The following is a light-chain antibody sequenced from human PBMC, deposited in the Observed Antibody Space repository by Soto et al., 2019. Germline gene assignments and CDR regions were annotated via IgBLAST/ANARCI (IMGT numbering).Light chain of an antibody. V-gene: IGLV2-14*01. CDR3: TSFTFSSTGV. Sequence: QSALTQPASVSGSPGQSSTISCTGTSSDVGGYNYVSWYQQYPGKAPKLMIHEVTNRPSGVSNRFSGSKSGNTASLTISGLQAEDEADYYCTSFTFSSTGVFGGGTQLTVL. J-gene: IGLJ3*02. CDR1: SSDVGGYNY. CDR2: EVT.